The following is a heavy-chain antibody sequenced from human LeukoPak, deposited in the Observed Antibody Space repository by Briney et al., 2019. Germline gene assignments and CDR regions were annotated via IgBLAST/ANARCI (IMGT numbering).Heavy chain of an antibody. CDR3: ARDHLGDARWDAFDI. CDR1: GYTLTELS. Sequence: GASVKVSCKVSGYTLTELSMHWVRQAPGKGLEWMGGFDPEDGETIYAQKFQGRVTMTEDTSTDTAYMELSSLRSEDTAVYYCARDHLGDARWDAFDIWGQGTMVTVSS. CDR2: FDPEDGET. V-gene: IGHV1-24*01. J-gene: IGHJ3*02. D-gene: IGHD3-16*01.